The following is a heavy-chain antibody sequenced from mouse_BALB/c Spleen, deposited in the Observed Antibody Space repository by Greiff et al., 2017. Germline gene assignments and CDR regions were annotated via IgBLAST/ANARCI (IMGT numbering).Heavy chain of an antibody. D-gene: IGHD2-1*01. J-gene: IGHJ2*01. CDR2: IRLKSNNYAT. V-gene: IGHV6-6*02. CDR3: TRLYGNSDY. CDR1: GFTFSNYW. Sequence: EVKLVESGGGLVQPGGSMKLSCVASGFTFSNYWMNWVRQSPEKGLEWVAEIRLKSNNYATHYAESVKGRFTISRDDSKSSVYLQMNNLRAEDTGIYYCTRLYGNSDYWGQGTTLTVSS.